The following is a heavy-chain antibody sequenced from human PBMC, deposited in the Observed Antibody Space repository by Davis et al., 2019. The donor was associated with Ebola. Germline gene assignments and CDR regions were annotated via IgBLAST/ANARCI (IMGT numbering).Heavy chain of an antibody. D-gene: IGHD6-13*01. Sequence: PSETLSLTCAVSGGSISSGGYSWSWIRQPPGKGLEWIGYIYHSGSTYYNPSLKSRVTISVDTSKNQFSLKLSSVTAADTAVYYCARGPYSSSWSWYFDLWGRGTLVTVSS. CDR1: GGSISSGGYS. V-gene: IGHV4-30-2*01. CDR3: ARGPYSSSWSWYFDL. J-gene: IGHJ2*01. CDR2: IYHSGST.